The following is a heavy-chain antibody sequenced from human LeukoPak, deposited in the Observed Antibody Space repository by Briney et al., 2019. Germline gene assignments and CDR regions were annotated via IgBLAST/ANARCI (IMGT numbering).Heavy chain of an antibody. CDR3: ARGRAVAGYNWFDP. V-gene: IGHV1-8*01. Sequence: ASVKVSCKASGYTFTSYDINWVRQATGQGLEWMRWMNPNSGNTGYAQKFQGRVTMTRNTSISTAYMELSSLRSEDTAVYYCARGRAVAGYNWFDPWGQGTLVTVSS. CDR1: GYTFTSYD. CDR2: MNPNSGNT. D-gene: IGHD6-19*01. J-gene: IGHJ5*02.